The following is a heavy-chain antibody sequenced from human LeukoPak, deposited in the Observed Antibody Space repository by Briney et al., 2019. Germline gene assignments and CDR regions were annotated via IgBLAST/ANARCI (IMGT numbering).Heavy chain of an antibody. V-gene: IGHV3-53*01. J-gene: IGHJ4*02. CDR3: AKDQAINYYDSSGYYDY. CDR2: IYTDDRT. Sequence: GGSLRLSCAASGFTVSNYYMSWVRQAPGKGLEWVSDIYTDDRTYYADSVKGRFTISRDDSKNMLFLQMDSLRAEDTAVYYCAKDQAINYYDSSGYYDYWGQGTLVTVSS. CDR1: GFTVSNYY. D-gene: IGHD3-22*01.